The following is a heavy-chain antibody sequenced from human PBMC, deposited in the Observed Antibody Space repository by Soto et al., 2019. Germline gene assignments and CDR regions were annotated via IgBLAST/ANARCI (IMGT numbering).Heavy chain of an antibody. V-gene: IGHV3-11*01. CDR3: AREWEESTVTTSKNYYYYMDV. Sequence: GGSLRLSCAASGFTFSDYYMSWIRQAPGKGLEWVSYISSSGSTIYYADSVKGRFTISRDNAKNSLYLQMNSLRAEDTAVYYCAREWEESTVTTSKNYYYYMDVWGKGTTVTVSS. CDR1: GFTFSDYY. J-gene: IGHJ6*03. D-gene: IGHD4-17*01. CDR2: ISSSGSTI.